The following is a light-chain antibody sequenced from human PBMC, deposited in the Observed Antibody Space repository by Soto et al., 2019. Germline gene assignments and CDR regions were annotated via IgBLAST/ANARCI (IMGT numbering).Light chain of an antibody. J-gene: IGLJ1*01. Sequence: QSALTQPASVSGSPGQSITISCTGTPSDVGSYNRVSWYQQYPGKAPKLLIYEGTKRPSGVPDRFSGSKSGTSASLAISGLQSEDEADYYCAAWDDSLNGYVFGTGTKLTVL. CDR2: EGT. V-gene: IGLV2-14*02. CDR1: PSDVGSYNR. CDR3: AAWDDSLNGYV.